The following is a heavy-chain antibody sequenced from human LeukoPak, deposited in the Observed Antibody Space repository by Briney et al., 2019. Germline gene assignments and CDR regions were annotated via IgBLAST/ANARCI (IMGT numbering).Heavy chain of an antibody. Sequence: GGSLRLSCAASGFTFSSYSMNWVRQAPGKGLEWVSSISSSSSYIYYADSVKGRFTISRDNAKNSLYLQMNSLRAEDTVFYYSPRALYDILTGYYLLDYWGQGTLVTVSS. V-gene: IGHV3-21*01. CDR3: PRALYDILTGYYLLDY. CDR1: GFTFSSYS. D-gene: IGHD3-9*01. CDR2: ISSSSSYI. J-gene: IGHJ4*02.